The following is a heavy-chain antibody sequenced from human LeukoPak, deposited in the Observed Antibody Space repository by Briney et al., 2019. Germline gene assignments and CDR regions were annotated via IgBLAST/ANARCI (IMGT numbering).Heavy chain of an antibody. Sequence: GGSLRLSCAASGFTFDDFAMHWVRQAPGKGLEWVSGIGWNSGNIGYADSVKGRFTISRDNAKNSLYLQMNSLRTEDTALYYCAKSMSGSILRNWFDRWGQGTLVTVSS. CDR1: GFTFDDFA. J-gene: IGHJ5*02. CDR2: IGWNSGNI. V-gene: IGHV3-9*01. D-gene: IGHD1-26*01. CDR3: AKSMSGSILRNWFDR.